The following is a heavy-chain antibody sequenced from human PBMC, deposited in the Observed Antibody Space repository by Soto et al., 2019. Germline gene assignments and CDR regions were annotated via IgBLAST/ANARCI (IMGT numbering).Heavy chain of an antibody. V-gene: IGHV3-48*02. CDR3: ARVRSSWYIRGRDYYYGMDV. Sequence: PGGSLRLSCAASGFTFSSYSMNWVRQAPGKGLEWVSYISSRSSTIYYADSVKGRFTISRDNAKKSLYLQMNSLRDEDTAVYYCARVRSSWYIRGRDYYYGMDVWGQGTTVTVSS. J-gene: IGHJ6*02. CDR1: GFTFSSYS. CDR2: ISSRSSTI. D-gene: IGHD6-13*01.